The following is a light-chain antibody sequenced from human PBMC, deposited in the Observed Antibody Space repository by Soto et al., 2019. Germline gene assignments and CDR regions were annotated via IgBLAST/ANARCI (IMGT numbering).Light chain of an antibody. J-gene: IGLJ1*01. V-gene: IGLV2-11*01. Sequence: QSALTQPRSVSGSPGQSVTISCTGTSSDVGGYNFVPWYQHPPGKAPKLMLYDVTNRPSGVPDRFSGSKSDNTASLTISGLQAEDEADYYCCSYAGSDTYVFGTGTKLTVL. CDR3: CSYAGSDTYV. CDR2: DVT. CDR1: SSDVGGYNF.